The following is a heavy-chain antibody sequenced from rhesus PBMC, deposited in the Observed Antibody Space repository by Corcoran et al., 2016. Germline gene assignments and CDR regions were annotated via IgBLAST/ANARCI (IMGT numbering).Heavy chain of an antibody. V-gene: IGHV4-76*01. J-gene: IGHJ4*01. CDR3: ARVEWIAGTIRDY. D-gene: IGHD1-44*01. CDR2: IYGSSGRT. CDR1: GASITSGYD. Sequence: QVQLQESGPGVVKPSETLSLTCAVSGASITSGYDWSWIRQPPGRGLEWIGYIYGSSGRTYHNASLKNRVTISKDASKNHFSLRLSSVTAADTAVYYCARVEWIAGTIRDYWGQGVLVTVSS.